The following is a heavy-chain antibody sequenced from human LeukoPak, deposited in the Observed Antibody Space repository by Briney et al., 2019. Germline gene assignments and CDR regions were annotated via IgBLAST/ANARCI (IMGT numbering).Heavy chain of an antibody. CDR2: IYYSGST. CDR1: GGSISSYY. D-gene: IGHD2-2*01. CDR3: ARVRYWSTRDAFDI. Sequence: PSETLSLTCTVSGGSISSYYWSWIRQPPGKGLEWIGYIYYSGSTNYNPSLKSRVTISVDTSKNQFSLKLSSVTAADTAVYYCARVRYWSTRDAFDIWGQGTMVTVSS. V-gene: IGHV4-59*01. J-gene: IGHJ3*02.